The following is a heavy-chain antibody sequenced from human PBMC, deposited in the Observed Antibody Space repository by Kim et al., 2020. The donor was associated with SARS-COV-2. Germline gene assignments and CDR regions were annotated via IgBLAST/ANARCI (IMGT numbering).Heavy chain of an antibody. V-gene: IGHV3-30-3*01. CDR2: ISYDGSNK. D-gene: IGHD6-13*01. CDR1: GFTFSSYA. Sequence: GGSLRLSCAASGFTFSSYAMHWVRQAPGKGLEWVAVISYDGSNKYYADSVKGRFTISRDNSKNTLYLQMNSLRAEDTAVYYCARDKGGIAAAGTSGWFDPWGQGTLVTVSS. J-gene: IGHJ5*02. CDR3: ARDKGGIAAAGTSGWFDP.